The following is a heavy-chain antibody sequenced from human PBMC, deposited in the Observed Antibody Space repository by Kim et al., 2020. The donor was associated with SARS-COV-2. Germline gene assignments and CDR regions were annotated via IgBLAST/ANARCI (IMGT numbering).Heavy chain of an antibody. J-gene: IGHJ6*02. CDR3: AREDILTGYFVYGMDV. D-gene: IGHD3-9*01. CDR2: INPSGGST. Sequence: ASVKVSCKASGYTFTSYYMHWVRQAPGQGLEWMGIINPSGGSTSYAQKFQGRVTMTRDTSTSAVYMELSRLGSEDKALYYCAREDILTGYFVYGMDVWGQGTTVTVSS. V-gene: IGHV1-46*01. CDR1: GYTFTSYY.